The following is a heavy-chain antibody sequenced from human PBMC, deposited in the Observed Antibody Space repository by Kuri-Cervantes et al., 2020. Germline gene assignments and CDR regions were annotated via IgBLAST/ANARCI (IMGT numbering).Heavy chain of an antibody. CDR1: GFTFSSYW. J-gene: IGHJ2*01. CDR2: IKQDGSEK. CDR3: ARGYWNFDL. Sequence: GGSLRLSCAASGFTFSSYWTSWVRQAPGKGLEWVANIKQDGSEKYYVDSLKGRFTISRDNAQNSLNLQMNSLRAEDTAVYYCARGYWNFDLWGRGTLVTVSS. V-gene: IGHV3-7*04.